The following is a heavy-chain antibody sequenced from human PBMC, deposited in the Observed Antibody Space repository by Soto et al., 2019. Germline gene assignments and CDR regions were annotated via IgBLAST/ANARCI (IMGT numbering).Heavy chain of an antibody. V-gene: IGHV1-69*13. J-gene: IGHJ4*02. Sequence: SVKVSCKASGCTFSSYAISWVRQAPGQGLEWMGGIIPIFGTANYAQKFQGRVTITADESTSTAYMELSSLRSEDTAVYYCARGYYYGSGSYLAADYWGQGTLVTVSS. D-gene: IGHD3-10*01. CDR1: GCTFSSYA. CDR3: ARGYYYGSGSYLAADY. CDR2: IIPIFGTA.